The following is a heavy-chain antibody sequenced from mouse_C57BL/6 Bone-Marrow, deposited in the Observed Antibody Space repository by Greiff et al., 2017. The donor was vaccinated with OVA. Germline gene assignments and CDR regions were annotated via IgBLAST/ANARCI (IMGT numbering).Heavy chain of an antibody. CDR1: GYTFTSYW. Sequence: VQLQQPGAELVRPGSSVKLSCKASGYTFTSYWMHWVKQRPIQGLEWIGNIDPSDSETHYNQKFKDKATLTVDKSSSTAYMQLSSLTSEDSAVYYCARTPFYYGNYFYFDYWGQGTTLTVSS. J-gene: IGHJ2*01. D-gene: IGHD2-1*01. CDR2: IDPSDSET. V-gene: IGHV1-52*01. CDR3: ARTPFYYGNYFYFDY.